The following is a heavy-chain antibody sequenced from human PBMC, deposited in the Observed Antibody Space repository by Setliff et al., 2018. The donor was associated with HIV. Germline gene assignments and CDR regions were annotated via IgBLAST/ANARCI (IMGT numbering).Heavy chain of an antibody. V-gene: IGHV4-4*08. J-gene: IGHJ6*03. Sequence: SETLSLTCAVYGGSFSGYYWTWIRQPPGEGLEWIGHIYTSGSTNYNPSLKSRVTISVDTSKNQFSLKLSSLTAADTAVYYCARRRPPPSGSYSKYYMDVWGKGTTVTVSS. CDR1: GGSFSGYY. CDR2: IYTSGST. CDR3: ARRRPPPSGSYSKYYMDV. D-gene: IGHD1-26*01.